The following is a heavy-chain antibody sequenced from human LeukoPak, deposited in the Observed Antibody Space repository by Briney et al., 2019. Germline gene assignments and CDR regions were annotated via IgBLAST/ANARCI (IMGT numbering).Heavy chain of an antibody. J-gene: IGHJ4*02. CDR2: IRSKASSYAT. Sequence: PGGSLRLSCAASGFSFSGSAMHWVRQASGKGLEWVGRIRSKASSYATAYAASVKGRFTISRDDSKNMAYLQMNSLKIEDTAVYYCSAYCSDTGCHGEWGQGTLVTVSS. CDR3: SAYCSDTGCHGE. D-gene: IGHD2-2*01. CDR1: GFSFSGSA. V-gene: IGHV3-73*01.